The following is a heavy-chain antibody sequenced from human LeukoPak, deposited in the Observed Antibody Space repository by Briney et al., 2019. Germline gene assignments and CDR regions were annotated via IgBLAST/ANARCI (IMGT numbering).Heavy chain of an antibody. V-gene: IGHV3-74*01. J-gene: IGHJ6*02. Sequence: GGSLRLSCAASGFTFSSYWMHWVRQAPGKGLVWVSRINSDGSSTSYADSVKGRFTISRDNAKNTLHLQMNSLRAEDTAVYYCARGLPNYYGMDVWGQGTTVTVSS. CDR3: ARGLPNYYGMDV. CDR1: GFTFSSYW. CDR2: INSDGSST.